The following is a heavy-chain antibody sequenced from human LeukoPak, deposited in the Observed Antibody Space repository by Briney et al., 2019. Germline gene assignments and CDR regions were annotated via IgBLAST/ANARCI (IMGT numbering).Heavy chain of an antibody. V-gene: IGHV4-59*01. J-gene: IGHJ4*02. CDR1: GGSISNYY. CDR3: ARGRAAAGPNTFDY. Sequence: SETLSLTCTVSGGSISNYYWSWIRQPPGKGLEWVGDIHHSESTNYNPSLKSRVTISVDTSKNQFSLKLSSVTAADTAVYYCARGRAAAGPNTFDYWGQGTLVTVSS. D-gene: IGHD6-13*01. CDR2: IHHSEST.